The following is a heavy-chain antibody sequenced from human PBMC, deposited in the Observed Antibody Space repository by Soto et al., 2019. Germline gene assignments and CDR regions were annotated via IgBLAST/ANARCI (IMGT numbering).Heavy chain of an antibody. D-gene: IGHD5-12*01. V-gene: IGHV3-74*01. Sequence: EVQLVESGGGLVQPGGSLRLSCAASGFTFSSYWMHWVRQAPGKGLVWVSRINSDGSSTSYADSVKGRFTISRDNAKNTLYLQMNSPRAEDTAVYYCARVEWLDYGMDVWGQGTTVTVSS. J-gene: IGHJ6*02. CDR2: INSDGSST. CDR3: ARVEWLDYGMDV. CDR1: GFTFSSYW.